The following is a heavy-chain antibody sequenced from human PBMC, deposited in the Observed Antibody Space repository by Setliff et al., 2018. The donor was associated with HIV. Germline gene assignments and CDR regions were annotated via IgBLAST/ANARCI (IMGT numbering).Heavy chain of an antibody. V-gene: IGHV4-34*09. CDR2: LNDSGST. CDR1: GGSFSDYH. J-gene: IGHJ6*03. Sequence: SETLSLTCAVYGGSFSDYHWSWIRQAPRKRLEWIGELNDSGSTTYNPSVKSRVTISVDTSTNQFSLKLSSVTAADTAVYYCARGEQSVLWSGYLDYYYYYMDVWGKGTTVTV. D-gene: IGHD3-3*01. CDR3: ARGEQSVLWSGYLDYYYYYMDV.